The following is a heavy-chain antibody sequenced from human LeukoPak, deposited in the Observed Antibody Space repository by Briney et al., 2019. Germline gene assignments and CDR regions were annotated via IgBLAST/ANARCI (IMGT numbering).Heavy chain of an antibody. D-gene: IGHD3-16*02. CDR1: GGSISSYY. J-gene: IGHJ5*02. V-gene: IGHV4-59*12. CDR2: IYYSGST. CDR3: ARGHPIVYGRRRINWFDP. Sequence: SETLSLTCTVPGGSISSYYWSWIRQPPGKGLEWIGYIYYSGSTNYNPSLKSRVTISVDTSKNQFSLKLSSVTAADTAVYYCARGHPIVYGRRRINWFDPWGQGTLVTVSS.